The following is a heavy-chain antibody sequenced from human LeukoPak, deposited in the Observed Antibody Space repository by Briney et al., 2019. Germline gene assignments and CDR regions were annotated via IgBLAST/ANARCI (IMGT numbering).Heavy chain of an antibody. Sequence: GASVKVSCXASGGTFSSYAISWVRQAPGQGLGWMGRIIPIFGTANYAQKFQGRVTITTDESTSTAYMELSSLRSEDTAVYYCARGRGYKRAFDIWGQGTMVTVSS. CDR3: ARGRGYKRAFDI. D-gene: IGHD5-24*01. J-gene: IGHJ3*02. CDR1: GGTFSSYA. CDR2: IIPIFGTA. V-gene: IGHV1-69*05.